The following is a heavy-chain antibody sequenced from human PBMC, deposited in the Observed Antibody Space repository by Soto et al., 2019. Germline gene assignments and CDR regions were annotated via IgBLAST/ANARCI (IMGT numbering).Heavy chain of an antibody. J-gene: IGHJ4*02. Sequence: EVQLVESGGGLVRPGESLRLSCAASGFTFTSAWINWVRQAPGKGLEWAGRIKSKPDVGTVDYGAPVKGRFTISRDDSKNTAYLQMNILRNEDTAVHYCTTAERGGSYYSDYWGQGTLVTVSS. CDR3: TTAERGGSYYSDY. V-gene: IGHV3-15*07. D-gene: IGHD1-26*01. CDR2: IKSKPDVGTV. CDR1: GFTFTSAW.